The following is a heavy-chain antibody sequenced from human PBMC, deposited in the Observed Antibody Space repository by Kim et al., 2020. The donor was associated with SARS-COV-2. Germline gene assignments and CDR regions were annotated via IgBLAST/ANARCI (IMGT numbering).Heavy chain of an antibody. J-gene: IGHJ4*02. CDR2: ISYDGSNK. D-gene: IGHD3-10*01. Sequence: GGSLRLSCAASGFTFSSYGMHWVRQAPGKGLEWVAVISYDGSNKYYADSVKGRFTISRDNSKNTLYLQMNSLRAEDTAVYYCAKDKGSGGFGELLGYWGQGTLVTVSS. V-gene: IGHV3-30*18. CDR1: GFTFSSYG. CDR3: AKDKGSGGFGELLGY.